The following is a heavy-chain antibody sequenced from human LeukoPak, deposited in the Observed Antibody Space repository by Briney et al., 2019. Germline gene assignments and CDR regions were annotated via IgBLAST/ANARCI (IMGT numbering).Heavy chain of an antibody. V-gene: IGHV5-10-1*01. Sequence: GEPLKISCKGSGYSFTNYWITWVRQMPGKGLEWMGRIDPSDSYTNYSPSFQGHVTISADKSISTAYLQWGSLRASDTAMYYCARSSYYDSSGYSTSDYWGQGTLVTVSS. CDR3: ARSSYYDSSGYSTSDY. CDR1: GYSFTNYW. D-gene: IGHD3-22*01. CDR2: IDPSDSYT. J-gene: IGHJ4*02.